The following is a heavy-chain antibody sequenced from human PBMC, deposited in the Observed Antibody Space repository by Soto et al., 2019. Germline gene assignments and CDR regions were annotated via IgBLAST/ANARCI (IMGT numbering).Heavy chain of an antibody. J-gene: IGHJ6*02. CDR1: GYTFSRYG. V-gene: IGHV1-18*01. D-gene: IGHD2-8*01. CDR3: AKNGQHPYYYYGMDV. Sequence: QGQLVQSGPEVKKSGASVKVSCKASGYTFSRYGISWVRQAPGQGLEWMGWISGYNGDTKYAQKVQGRVTMTIDTSTYTAYMELRSLTSDDTAIYYCAKNGQHPYYYYGMDVWGQGTTVTVSS. CDR2: ISGYNGDT.